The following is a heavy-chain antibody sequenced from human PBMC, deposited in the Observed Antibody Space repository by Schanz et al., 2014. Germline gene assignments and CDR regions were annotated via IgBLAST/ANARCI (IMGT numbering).Heavy chain of an antibody. Sequence: EVQLLESGGGLVQPGGSLRLSCLASGFAFSSYGMNWLRQAPGKGLEWVSAISGSGGSTYYADSVKGRFTISGDSSKYTVYLQMNSLRAEDTALYYCARDRRNADLDYWGQGTLVTVSS. CDR3: ARDRRNADLDY. D-gene: IGHD1-1*01. J-gene: IGHJ4*02. CDR1: GFAFSSYG. V-gene: IGHV3-23*01. CDR2: ISGSGGST.